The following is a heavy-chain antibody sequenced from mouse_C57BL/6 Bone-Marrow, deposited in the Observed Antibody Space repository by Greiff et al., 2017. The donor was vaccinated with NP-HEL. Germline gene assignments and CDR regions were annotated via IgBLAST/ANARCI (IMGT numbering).Heavy chain of an antibody. Sequence: EVKLVESGGGLVKPGGSLKLSCAASGFTFSSYAMSWVRQTPEKRLEWVATISDGGSYTYYPDNVKGRFTISRDNAKNNLYLQMSHLKSEDTAMYYCATRGLAYWGQGTLVTVSA. CDR2: ISDGGSYT. CDR3: ATRGLAY. CDR1: GFTFSSYA. V-gene: IGHV5-4*03. J-gene: IGHJ3*01.